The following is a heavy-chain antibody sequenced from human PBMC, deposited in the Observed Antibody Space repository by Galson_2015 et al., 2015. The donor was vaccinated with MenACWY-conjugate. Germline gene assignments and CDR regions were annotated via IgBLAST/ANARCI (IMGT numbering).Heavy chain of an antibody. Sequence: SLRLSCAASGFTFSSYSMNWVRQALGKGLEWVSYISSSSSTIYYADSVKGRFTISRDNAKNSLYPQMNSLRAEDTAVYYCASYSSGWYEGWDYWGQGTLVTVSS. J-gene: IGHJ4*02. CDR2: ISSSSSTI. D-gene: IGHD6-19*01. V-gene: IGHV3-48*04. CDR1: GFTFSSYS. CDR3: ASYSSGWYEGWDY.